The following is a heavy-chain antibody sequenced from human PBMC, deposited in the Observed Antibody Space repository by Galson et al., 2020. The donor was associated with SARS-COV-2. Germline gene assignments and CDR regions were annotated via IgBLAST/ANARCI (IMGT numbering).Heavy chain of an antibody. J-gene: IGHJ4*02. D-gene: IGHD3-16*01. V-gene: IGHV3-15*05. CDR3: VTGGLDY. CDR2: IKSKNDGGTI. CDR1: GFTFSDAW. Sequence: GGSLRLSCVASGFTFSDAWMCWVRQTPGKGLEWVGRIKSKNDGGTIQYPAPVKGRFTISRDDSKETVDLQMTSLKVEDTGVYYCVTGGLDYWGQGAFVTVAS.